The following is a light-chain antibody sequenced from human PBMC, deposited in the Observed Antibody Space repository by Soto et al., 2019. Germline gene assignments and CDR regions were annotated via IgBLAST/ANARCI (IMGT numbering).Light chain of an antibody. J-gene: IGKJ2*01. V-gene: IGKV1-39*01. CDR1: RSITTH. Sequence: DIQMTQSPSSLSASVGDRVNITCRASRSITTHLNWYQQKPGKAPKLLIYAASSLQSGVPSRFSGSGSGTDFTLTISSLQPEDIATYYCQQSYSTPYTFGQGTKLQIK. CDR2: AAS. CDR3: QQSYSTPYT.